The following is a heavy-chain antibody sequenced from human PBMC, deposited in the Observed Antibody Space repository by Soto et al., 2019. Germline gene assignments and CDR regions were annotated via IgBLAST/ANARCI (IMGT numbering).Heavy chain of an antibody. D-gene: IGHD3-22*01. J-gene: IGHJ3*02. Sequence: ASVKVSCKASGYTFTSYGISWVRQAPGQGLEWMGWISAYNGNTNYAQKLQGRVTMTTDTSTSTAYMELRSLRSDDTAVYYCARAISSGYFWFGYADAFDIWGQGTMVTVSS. V-gene: IGHV1-18*01. CDR2: ISAYNGNT. CDR1: GYTFTSYG. CDR3: ARAISSGYFWFGYADAFDI.